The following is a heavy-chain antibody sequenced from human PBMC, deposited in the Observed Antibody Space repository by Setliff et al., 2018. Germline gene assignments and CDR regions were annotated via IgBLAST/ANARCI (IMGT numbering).Heavy chain of an antibody. Sequence: ASVKVSCKASGYTFSDYGITWVRQAPGQGLEWMGWISAYSGKAYYAQKLQDRATMTTDTSTGTAYLELRSLRSDDTAVYYCSRLVRYCTTTTCQTLSGAEHWGQGTLVTAPQ. CDR1: GYTFSDYG. CDR3: SRLVRYCTTTTCQTLSGAEH. V-gene: IGHV1-18*01. CDR2: ISAYSGKA. D-gene: IGHD2-8*01. J-gene: IGHJ4*02.